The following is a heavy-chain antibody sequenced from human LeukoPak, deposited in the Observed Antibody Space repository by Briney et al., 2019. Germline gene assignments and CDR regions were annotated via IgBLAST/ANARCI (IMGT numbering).Heavy chain of an antibody. J-gene: IGHJ6*03. CDR2: IYGSGST. V-gene: IGHV4-61*01. CDR1: GGSISSGSYY. CDR3: ARADYGYMDV. Sequence: SETLSLTCTVSGGSISSGSYYCTWIRQPPGKGLECIGYIYGSGSTNYNPSLKSRVTISVDTSKNQFSLKLTSVTAADTAVYYCARADYGYMDVWGKGTTVTVSS. D-gene: IGHD4/OR15-4a*01.